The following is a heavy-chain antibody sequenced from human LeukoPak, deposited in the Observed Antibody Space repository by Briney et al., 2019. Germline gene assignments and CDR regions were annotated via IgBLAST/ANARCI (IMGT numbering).Heavy chain of an antibody. V-gene: IGHV3-48*02. J-gene: IGHJ4*02. Sequence: PGGSLRLSCAASGFTFNGYGMNWVRQAPGKGLEWVSYISWSGSTIYYADSVKGRFTISRDNAKNSLYLQMNSLRDEDTAVYFCVRDKWASYWGQGTPVTVSS. CDR1: GFTFNGYG. CDR3: VRDKWASY. CDR2: ISWSGSTI. D-gene: IGHD2-8*01.